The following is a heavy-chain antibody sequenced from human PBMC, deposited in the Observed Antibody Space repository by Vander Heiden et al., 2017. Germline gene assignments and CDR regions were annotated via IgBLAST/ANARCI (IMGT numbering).Heavy chain of an antibody. CDR2: IYYSGST. J-gene: IGHJ4*02. D-gene: IGHD3-22*01. V-gene: IGHV4-39*01. CDR1: GGSISSSSYY. Sequence: QLQLQESGPGLVKPSETLSLTCTVSGGSISSSSYYWGWIRHPPGKGLEWIGSIYYSGSTYYNPSLKSRVTISVDTSKNQFSLKLSSVTAADTAVYYCARHMGVTMIVDATPQQEFDYWGQGTLVTVSS. CDR3: ARHMGVTMIVDATPQQEFDY.